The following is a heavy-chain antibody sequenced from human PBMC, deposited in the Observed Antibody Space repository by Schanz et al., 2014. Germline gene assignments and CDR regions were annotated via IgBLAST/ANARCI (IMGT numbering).Heavy chain of an antibody. Sequence: QVQLVESGGGVVQPGTSLRLSCAASGFTFSDYYMSWIRQAPGKGLECISYISSRGTTIYYADSVKGRFIISRDSSKNTLFLQMNSLRAEDTAVYFCARDGGRDGYNLAFDVWGQGTLVTVSS. D-gene: IGHD5-12*01. V-gene: IGHV3-11*01. CDR2: ISSRGTTI. CDR1: GFTFSDYY. J-gene: IGHJ3*01. CDR3: ARDGGRDGYNLAFDV.